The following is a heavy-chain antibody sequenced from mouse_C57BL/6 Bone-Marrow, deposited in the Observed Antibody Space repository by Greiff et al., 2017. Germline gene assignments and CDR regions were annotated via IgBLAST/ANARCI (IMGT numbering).Heavy chain of an antibody. J-gene: IGHJ3*01. CDR2: IDPNSGGT. CDR3: AREGYFDYYGSSPFAY. CDR1: GYTFTSYW. V-gene: IGHV1-72*01. Sequence: QVQLKQPGAELVKPGASVKLSCKASGYTFTSYWMHWVKQRPGRGLEWIGMIDPNSGGTKYNEKFKSKATLTVDKPSSTAYMQLSSLTSEDSAVYYCAREGYFDYYGSSPFAYWGQGTLVTVSA. D-gene: IGHD1-1*01.